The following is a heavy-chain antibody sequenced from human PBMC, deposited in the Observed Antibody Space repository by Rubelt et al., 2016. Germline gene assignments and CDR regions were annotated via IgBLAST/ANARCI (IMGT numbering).Heavy chain of an antibody. CDR1: GGSFSGYY. CDR3: ARGRRGSSSGLGRDYYGMDV. D-gene: IGHD6-13*01. J-gene: IGHJ6*02. Sequence: QVQLQQWGAGLLKPSEPLSLTCAVYGGSFSGYYWSWIRQPPGKGLEWIGELHHSGRTNYNPPLKSRVTRAVDTSKTQLSRRRSSVNATATDVYYCARGRRGSSSGLGRDYYGMDVWGQGTTVTVSS. V-gene: IGHV4-34*01. CDR2: LHHSGRT.